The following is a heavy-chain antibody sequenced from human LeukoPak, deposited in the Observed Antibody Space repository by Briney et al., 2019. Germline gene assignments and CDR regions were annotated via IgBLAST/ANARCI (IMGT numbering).Heavy chain of an antibody. CDR3: ARYSGFGADYYYYYMDV. V-gene: IGHV3-48*03. CDR2: ISSSGSTI. Sequence: GGSLRLSCAASGFTFSSYKMNWVRQAPGKGLEWVSYISSSGSTIYYADSVKGRFTISRDNAKNSLYLQMNSLRAEDTAVYYCARYSGFGADYYYYYMDVWGKGTTVTVSS. CDR1: GFTFSSYK. J-gene: IGHJ6*03. D-gene: IGHD3-10*01.